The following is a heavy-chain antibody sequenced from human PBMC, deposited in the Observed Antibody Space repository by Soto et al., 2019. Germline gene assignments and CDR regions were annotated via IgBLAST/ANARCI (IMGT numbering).Heavy chain of an antibody. J-gene: IGHJ4*02. V-gene: IGHV1-58*02. D-gene: IGHD3-16*02. CDR1: GFTFTSSA. CDR2: IVVGSGNT. Sequence: QMQLVQSGPEVKKPGTSVKVSCKASGFTFTSSAMQWVRQARGQRLEWIGWIVVGSGNTNYAQKFQERVTITRDMSTSTAYMELSSLRSEDTAVYYCAADIACHVWGSYRYTGYFHYWGQGTLVTVSS. CDR3: AADIACHVWGSYRYTGYFHY.